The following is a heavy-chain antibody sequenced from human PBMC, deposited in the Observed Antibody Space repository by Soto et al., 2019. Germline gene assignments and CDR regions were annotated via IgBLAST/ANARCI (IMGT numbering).Heavy chain of an antibody. CDR3: ARGRPYGMDV. V-gene: IGHV3-74*01. CDR1: GFTFGSYW. CDR2: IDSDGSST. J-gene: IGHJ6*02. Sequence: EVQLVESGGGLVQPGGSLRVSCAASGFTFGSYWMNWVRQAPGKGLVWVSRIDSDGSSTTYADSVKGRFTASRDNAKNTLYLQISSLRVEDTAVYYCARGRPYGMDVWCQGTTVTVSS.